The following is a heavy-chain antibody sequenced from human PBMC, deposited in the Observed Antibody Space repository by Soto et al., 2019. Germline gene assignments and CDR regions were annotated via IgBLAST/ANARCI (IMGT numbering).Heavy chain of an antibody. J-gene: IGHJ4*02. CDR2: ISAYNSNT. CDR1: GYTFTSYG. D-gene: IGHD1-26*01. Sequence: ASVKVSCKASGYTFTSYGISWVRQAPGQGLERMGWISAYNSNTNYGQELQGRVTMTTDTSTSTAYMELRSLRSDDTAVYYCARGSELWPKYYFDYWGQGTLVTVSS. V-gene: IGHV1-18*01. CDR3: ARGSELWPKYYFDY.